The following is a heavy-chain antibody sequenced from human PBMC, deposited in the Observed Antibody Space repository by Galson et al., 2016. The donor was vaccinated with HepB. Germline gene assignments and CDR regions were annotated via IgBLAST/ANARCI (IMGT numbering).Heavy chain of an antibody. V-gene: IGHV3-33*06. J-gene: IGHJ4*01. CDR3: AKAGYSYGFFDS. Sequence: SLRLSCAASGFTFTNYGMPWVRQAPGKGLEWVAVIWYDGSKEYYTEAVKGRFTISRDNSENKLYLQMNSLRDEDTAVYYCAKAGYSYGFFDSWGHGTLVTVSS. CDR2: IWYDGSKE. D-gene: IGHD5-18*01. CDR1: GFTFTNYG.